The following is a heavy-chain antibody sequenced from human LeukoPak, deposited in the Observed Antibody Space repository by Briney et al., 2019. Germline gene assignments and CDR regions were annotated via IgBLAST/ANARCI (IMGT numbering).Heavy chain of an antibody. CDR2: IYTRGST. V-gene: IGHV4-4*07. CDR1: GGSINNYY. CDR3: ARHSPTWGSYWRDFDY. Sequence: SETLSLTCTVSGGSINNYYWSWIRQPAGKGLEWIGRIYTRGSTNYNPSLKSRVTMSVDTSKNQFSLKLSSVTAADTAVYYCARHSPTWGSYWRDFDYWGQGTLVTVSS. D-gene: IGHD1-26*01. J-gene: IGHJ4*02.